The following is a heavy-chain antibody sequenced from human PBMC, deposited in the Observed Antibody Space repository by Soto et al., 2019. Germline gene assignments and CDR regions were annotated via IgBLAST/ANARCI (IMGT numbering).Heavy chain of an antibody. J-gene: IGHJ2*01. V-gene: IGHV4-59*02. CDR2: INYSGST. CDR1: GGSVSSYY. Sequence: QVQLQESGPGLVKPSETLSLTCTVSGGSVSSYYWSWIRQPPGKGLEWIGYINYSGSTNYNPSLKSRVTISVDTSKNQFSLKLSSVTAADTAVYYCARGDWRLIYWYFDLWGRGTLVTVSS. D-gene: IGHD1-1*01. CDR3: ARGDWRLIYWYFDL.